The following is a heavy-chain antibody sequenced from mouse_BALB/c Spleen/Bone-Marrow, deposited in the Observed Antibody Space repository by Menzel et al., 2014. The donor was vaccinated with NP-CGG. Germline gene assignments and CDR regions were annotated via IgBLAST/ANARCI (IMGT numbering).Heavy chain of an antibody. J-gene: IGHJ1*01. V-gene: IGHV7-3*02. CDR1: GFTFTDYY. CDR2: IRNKANGYTT. Sequence: EVMLVESGGGLVQPGGSLRLSCATSGFTFTDYYMSWVRQPPGKALEWLGFIRNKANGYTTEYSTSMKGRSTISRDNSQSILNLQMNTLRAEDSATYYCARDRNFGSSWYFDVWGAGTTVTVSS. D-gene: IGHD1-1*01. CDR3: ARDRNFGSSWYFDV.